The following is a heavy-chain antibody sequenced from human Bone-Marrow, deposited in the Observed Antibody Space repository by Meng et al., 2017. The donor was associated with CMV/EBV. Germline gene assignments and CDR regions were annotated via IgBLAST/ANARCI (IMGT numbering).Heavy chain of an antibody. D-gene: IGHD4-11*01. CDR1: GFTFSSYW. J-gene: IGHJ6*02. CDR3: ARDRGMTTVTATYYYGMDV. V-gene: IGHV3-74*01. Sequence: GESLKISCAASGFTFSSYWMHWVRQAPGKGLVWVSRINSDGSSTSYADSVKGRFTISRDNAKNTLYLQMNSLRAEDTAVYYCARDRGMTTVTATYYYGMDVWGQGTTVTVSS. CDR2: INSDGSST.